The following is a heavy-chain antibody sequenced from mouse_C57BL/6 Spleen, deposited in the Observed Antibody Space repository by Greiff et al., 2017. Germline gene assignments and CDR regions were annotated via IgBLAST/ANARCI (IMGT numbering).Heavy chain of an antibody. D-gene: IGHD1-1*01. CDR3: AERSSYWYFDV. J-gene: IGHJ1*03. CDR2: IWGDGST. V-gene: IGHV2-3*01. Sequence: VMVVESGPGLVAPSQCLSITCTVSGFSLTSYGVSWVRQPPGKGLEWLGVIWGDGSTNYHSAPISRLSISKDNSKSLVLLKLNSLQTDDTASYYCAERSSYWYFDVWGTGTTVTVSS. CDR1: GFSLTSYG.